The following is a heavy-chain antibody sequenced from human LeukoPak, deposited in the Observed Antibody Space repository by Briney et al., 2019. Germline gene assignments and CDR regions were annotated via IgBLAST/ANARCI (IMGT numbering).Heavy chain of an antibody. J-gene: IGHJ4*02. V-gene: IGHV1-18*04. D-gene: IGHD1-26*01. CDR2: ISAYNGNT. CDR1: EYNFIAYY. Sequence: ASVKVSCKASEYNFIAYYLHWVRQAPGQGLEWMGWISAYNGNTNYAQKLQGRVTMTTDTSTSTAYMELRSLRSDDTAVYYCARDGRILGASAVDYWGQGTQVTVSS. CDR3: ARDGRILGASAVDY.